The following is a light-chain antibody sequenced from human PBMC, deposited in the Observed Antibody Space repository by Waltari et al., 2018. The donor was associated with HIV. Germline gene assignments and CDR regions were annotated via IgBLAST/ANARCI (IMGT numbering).Light chain of an antibody. CDR2: GSA. J-gene: IGKJ1*01. Sequence: VLTQSPGTLSLSPGERAPLSCRASQSVSSSNLAWYQQKPGQAPRHLIYGSATRAACSPDRFSGSGAWTAFTLTISRLVAEDFAVYYCQQYGSSPPWTFGQGTKVEIK. V-gene: IGKV3-20*01. CDR1: QSVSSSN. CDR3: QQYGSSPPWT.